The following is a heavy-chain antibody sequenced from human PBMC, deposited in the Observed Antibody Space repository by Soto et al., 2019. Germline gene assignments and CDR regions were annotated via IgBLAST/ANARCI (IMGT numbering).Heavy chain of an antibody. CDR3: AKDIRYSSGWYPEYYGMDV. CDR2: ISWNSGSI. Sequence: GGSLRLSCAASGFTFDDYAMHWVRQAPGKGLEWVSGISWNSGSIGYADSVKGRFTISRDNAKNSLYLQMNSLRAEDTALYYCAKDIRYSSGWYPEYYGMDVWGQGTTVTVSS. V-gene: IGHV3-9*01. J-gene: IGHJ6*02. CDR1: GFTFDDYA. D-gene: IGHD6-19*01.